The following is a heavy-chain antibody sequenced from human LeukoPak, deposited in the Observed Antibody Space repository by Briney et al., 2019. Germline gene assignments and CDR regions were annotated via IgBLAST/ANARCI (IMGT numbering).Heavy chain of an antibody. V-gene: IGHV3-30*18. Sequence: GGSLRLSCAASGFTFSSYGMHWVRQAPGKGREWVAVISYDGSNKYYADSVKGRFTISRDNSKNTLYLQMNSLRPEDTAVYYCAKVKEIQLWSQPFDYWGQGTLVTVSS. CDR3: AKVKEIQLWSQPFDY. CDR2: ISYDGSNK. D-gene: IGHD5-18*01. CDR1: GFTFSSYG. J-gene: IGHJ4*02.